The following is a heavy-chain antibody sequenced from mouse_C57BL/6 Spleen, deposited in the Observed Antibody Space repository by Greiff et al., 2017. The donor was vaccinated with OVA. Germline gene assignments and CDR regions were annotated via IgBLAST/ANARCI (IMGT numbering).Heavy chain of an antibody. J-gene: IGHJ2*01. CDR1: GYTFTSSW. V-gene: IGHV1-55*01. D-gene: IGHD2-14*01. Sequence: QVQLQQPGAELVKPGASVQLSCKASGYTFTSSWITWVKQRPGQGLEWIGDIYPGSGSTNYNEKFKSKPTLPVDTSSTTAYMQLSSLTSEDYAVYYCARVLDYLDYWGQGTTLTVSS. CDR3: ARVLDYLDY. CDR2: IYPGSGST.